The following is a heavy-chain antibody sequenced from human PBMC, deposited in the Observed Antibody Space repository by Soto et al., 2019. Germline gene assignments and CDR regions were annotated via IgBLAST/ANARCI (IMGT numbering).Heavy chain of an antibody. CDR3: AKRATGTDFDY. CDR2: ISGSGDST. Sequence: EVQLLESGGGLVQPGGSLRLSCAASGFTFSSYAMNWVRQAPGKGLEWVSVISGSGDSTYYADSVKGRFTISRDNSKNTLYLQMNSMRAEDTAVYYCAKRATGTDFDYWGQGTLVTVSS. J-gene: IGHJ4*02. V-gene: IGHV3-23*01. D-gene: IGHD1-1*01. CDR1: GFTFSSYA.